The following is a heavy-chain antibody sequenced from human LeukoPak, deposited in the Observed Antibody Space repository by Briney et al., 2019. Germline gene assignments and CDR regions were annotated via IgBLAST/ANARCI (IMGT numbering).Heavy chain of an antibody. CDR3: AATRYCTNGICYTRYSFDY. D-gene: IGHD2-8*01. J-gene: IGHJ4*02. V-gene: IGHV3-53*01. CDR1: GFTFSDYY. CDR2: IYSADST. Sequence: GGSLRLSCAASGFTFSDYYMSWIRQAPGKGLEWVSVIYSADSTYYADSVKGRFTISRDNSKNTLYLQMDSLRAEDTAVYYCAATRYCTNGICYTRYSFDYWGQGTLVTVSS.